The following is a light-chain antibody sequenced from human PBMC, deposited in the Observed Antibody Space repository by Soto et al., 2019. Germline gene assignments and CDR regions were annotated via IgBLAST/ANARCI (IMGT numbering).Light chain of an antibody. V-gene: IGKV3-15*01. J-gene: IGKJ1*01. CDR2: GAS. CDR3: QQYNNWSWT. CDR1: QSVSSN. Sequence: EIVMTQSPATLPVSPGERATLSCRASQSVSSNLAWYQQKPGQAPRLLIYGASTRATGIPARFSGSGSGTEFTLTISSLQSEDFAVYYCQQYNNWSWTFGQGTKV.